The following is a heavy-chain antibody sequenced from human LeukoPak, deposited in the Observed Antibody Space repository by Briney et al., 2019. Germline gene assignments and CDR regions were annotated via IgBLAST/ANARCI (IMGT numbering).Heavy chain of an antibody. Sequence: PGGSLRLSCAASGFTFDDYAMHWVRQAPGKGLEWVSGISWNSGSIGYADSVKGRFTISRDNAKNSLYLQMNSLSAEDTAVYYCAKGRGWEASYYYYYMDVWGKGTTVTISS. V-gene: IGHV3-9*01. CDR1: GFTFDDYA. CDR3: AKGRGWEASYYYYYMDV. J-gene: IGHJ6*03. D-gene: IGHD1-26*01. CDR2: ISWNSGSI.